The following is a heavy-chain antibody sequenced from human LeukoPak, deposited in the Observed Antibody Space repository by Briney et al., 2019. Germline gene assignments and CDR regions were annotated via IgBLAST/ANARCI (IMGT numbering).Heavy chain of an antibody. V-gene: IGHV1-69*02. CDR3: ARVSWYYYDSSGSALLYYYMDV. CDR1: GGTFNSYT. Sequence: SVKVSCKASGGTFNSYTISWVRQAPGQGLEWMGRIIPILGIANYAQKFQGRVTITADKSTSTAYMELSSLRSEDTAVYYCARVSWYYYDSSGSALLYYYMDVWGKGTTVTVSS. J-gene: IGHJ6*03. CDR2: IIPILGIA. D-gene: IGHD3-22*01.